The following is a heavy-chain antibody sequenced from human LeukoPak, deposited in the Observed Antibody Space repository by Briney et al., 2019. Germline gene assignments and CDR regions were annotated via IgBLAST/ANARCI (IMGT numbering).Heavy chain of an antibody. CDR3: ARDPSTNCVCYTICDDY. J-gene: IGHJ4*02. V-gene: IGHV3-23*01. CDR1: GFTFSSYA. CDR2: ISGSGGST. D-gene: IGHD2-8*01. Sequence: GGSLTLSCAASGFTFSSYAMSWVRQAPGKGLEWVSAISGSGGSTYYADSVKGRFTISRDNSKNTLYLQMNSLRAEDTAVYYCARDPSTNCVCYTICDDYWGQGTLVTVSS.